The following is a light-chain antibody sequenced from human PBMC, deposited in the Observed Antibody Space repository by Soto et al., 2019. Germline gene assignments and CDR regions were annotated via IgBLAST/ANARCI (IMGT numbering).Light chain of an antibody. CDR2: GAS. V-gene: IGKV3-20*01. CDR1: QSLSSNS. J-gene: IGKJ3*01. Sequence: EIVLTQSPGTLSLSPGEGAALSCRASQSLSSNSLAWYQHKPGQAPRLLIYGASTRATGIPARFSGSGSGTEFTLTISSLQSEDFAVYYCQQYGDSPATFGPGTKVDIK. CDR3: QQYGDSPAT.